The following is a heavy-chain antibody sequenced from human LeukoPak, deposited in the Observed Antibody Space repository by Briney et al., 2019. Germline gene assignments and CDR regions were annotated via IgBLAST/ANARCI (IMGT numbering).Heavy chain of an antibody. CDR3: ARHLSGVTGYTYGRGIDY. Sequence: GGSLRLSCAASGFTFSDYYMSWMRQAPGKGLEWVSYISSSGSTIYYADSAKGRFTISRDNAKNSLYLQMNSLRAEDTAVYYCARHLSGVTGYTYGRGIDYWGQGTLVTVSS. J-gene: IGHJ4*02. D-gene: IGHD5-18*01. CDR1: GFTFSDYY. V-gene: IGHV3-11*04. CDR2: ISSSGSTI.